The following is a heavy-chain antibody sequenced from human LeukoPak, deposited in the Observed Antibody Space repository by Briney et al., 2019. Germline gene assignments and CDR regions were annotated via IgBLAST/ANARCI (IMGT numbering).Heavy chain of an antibody. Sequence: PSDTLSLTCTVSGGSISRYYRSWIRQPPGKGLEWIGYIYYSGSSNYNPSLKSRVPISVDASKNQFSLKLSSVTAADTAVYYCARGLYYASGSYYFDYWGQGTLVTVSS. D-gene: IGHD3-10*01. CDR1: GGSISRYY. V-gene: IGHV4-59*07. CDR2: IYYSGSS. CDR3: ARGLYYASGSYYFDY. J-gene: IGHJ4*02.